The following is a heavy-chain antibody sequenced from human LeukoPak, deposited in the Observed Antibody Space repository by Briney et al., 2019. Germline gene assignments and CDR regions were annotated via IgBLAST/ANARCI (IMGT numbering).Heavy chain of an antibody. J-gene: IGHJ4*02. CDR2: IIPIFGTA. CDR3: ARAPYYYDSSGYPPDY. CDR1: GGTFSSYA. Sequence: SVKVSCKASGGTFSSYAISWVRQAPGQGLEWMGRIIPIFGTANYAQKFQGRVTITTDESTSTAYMELSSLRSEDTAVYYCARAPYYYDSSGYPPDYWGQGTLVNFSS. V-gene: IGHV1-69*05. D-gene: IGHD3-22*01.